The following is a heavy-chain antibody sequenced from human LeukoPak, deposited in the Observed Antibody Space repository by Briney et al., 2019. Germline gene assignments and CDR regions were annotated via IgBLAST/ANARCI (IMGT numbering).Heavy chain of an antibody. J-gene: IGHJ3*02. CDR1: GFTFSTYA. V-gene: IGHV3-30-3*01. Sequence: QSGGSLRLSCAASGFTFSTYAMDWVRQAPGKGLEWVAIISSDGTIGNYADSVRGRFSISRDNSKDTLFLQMSSLRIEDTAVYYCAVQGFDIWGQGTMVTVSS. CDR2: ISSDGTIG. CDR3: AVQGFDI.